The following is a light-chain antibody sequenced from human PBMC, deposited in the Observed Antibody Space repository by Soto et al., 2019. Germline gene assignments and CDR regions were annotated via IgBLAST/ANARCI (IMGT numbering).Light chain of an antibody. CDR2: YAS. CDR3: QQLQTYPLT. J-gene: IGKJ4*01. CDR1: QGIGIY. V-gene: IGKV1-9*01. Sequence: DIPLTQSASFLSASVGDTVTITCRASQGIGIYLAWYQQKPGKAPQLLIYYASTLQSGVPSRFSGSGSGTEFTLTISSLQPEDFATYFCQQLQTYPLTFGGGTRVAIK.